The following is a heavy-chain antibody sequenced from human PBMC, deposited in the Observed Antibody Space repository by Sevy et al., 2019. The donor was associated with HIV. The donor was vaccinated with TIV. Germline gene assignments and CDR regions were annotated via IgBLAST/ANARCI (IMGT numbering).Heavy chain of an antibody. CDR1: GFAFGDYA. V-gene: IGHV3-49*04. CDR2: LKSKADGGTV. D-gene: IGHD1-1*01. CDR3: TRWKGLQSIFDY. J-gene: IGHJ4*02. Sequence: GGSLRLSCTTSGFAFGDYAMNWVRQAPGKGLEWVAFLKSKADGGTVDHAPSVKGRFTISRDDSKSIAYLQMNDLTTEDTAVYYCTRWKGLQSIFDYWGQGALATVSS.